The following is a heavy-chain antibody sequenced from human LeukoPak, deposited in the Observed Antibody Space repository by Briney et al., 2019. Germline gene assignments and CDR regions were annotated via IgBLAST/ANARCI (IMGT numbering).Heavy chain of an antibody. D-gene: IGHD5-18*01. J-gene: IGHJ4*02. CDR1: GGSISSYY. CDR2: IYYSGST. Sequence: SETLSLTCTVSGGSISSYYWSWIRQPPGKGLEWIGYIYYSGSTNYNPSLKSRVTISVDTSKNQFSLKLSSVTAADAAVYYCARWSQQYSHGRIFDYWGQGTLVTVSS. CDR3: ARWSQQYSHGRIFDY. V-gene: IGHV4-59*08.